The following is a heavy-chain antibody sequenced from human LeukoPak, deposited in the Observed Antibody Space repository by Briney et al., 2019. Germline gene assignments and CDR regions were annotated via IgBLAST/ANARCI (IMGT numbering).Heavy chain of an antibody. CDR2: SIPIFGIA. CDR3: ATPWCGQGYCRGGSWVNGAFDI. V-gene: IGHV1-69*10. Sequence: ASVKVSCKASGGTFTSYAISWVRHAPGQGLEWMGGSIPIFGIANYAQKFHGRVTITADKSTSTGYVELSSVRSEDRGVYYCATPWCGQGYCRGGSWVNGAFDIWGQGTMVTVSS. D-gene: IGHD2-15*01. CDR1: GGTFTSYA. J-gene: IGHJ3*02.